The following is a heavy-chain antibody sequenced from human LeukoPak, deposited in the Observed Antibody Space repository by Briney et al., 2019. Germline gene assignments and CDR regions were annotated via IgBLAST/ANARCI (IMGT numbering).Heavy chain of an antibody. CDR1: GNYW. J-gene: IGHJ4*02. Sequence: GGSLRLSGAASGNYWTHSVRQAPEKGLVWVSHINSDGSWTSYADSVKGRFTISKDNAKNTVYLQMNSLRAEDTAVYYCVSFYETYWGRGTLVTVSS. D-gene: IGHD2/OR15-2a*01. CDR3: VSFYETY. CDR2: INSDGSWT. V-gene: IGHV3-74*01.